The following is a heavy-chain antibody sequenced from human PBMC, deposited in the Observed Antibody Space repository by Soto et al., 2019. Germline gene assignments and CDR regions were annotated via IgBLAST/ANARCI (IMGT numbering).Heavy chain of an antibody. CDR3: ARGTVTSGRWFGP. CDR1: ASTFTGYT. D-gene: IGHD4-17*01. J-gene: IGHJ5*02. V-gene: IGHV1-18*04. CDR2: ISTFNGNT. Sequence: QVPLVQSGTEVKEPGASVKVSCKASASTFTGYTINWVRQAPGQGLEWMGWISTFNGNTKYAGNFEGRVTMTTNTSTTTASIELTSLTFDATAVYFCARGTVTSGRWFGPWGQGTLVSVSS.